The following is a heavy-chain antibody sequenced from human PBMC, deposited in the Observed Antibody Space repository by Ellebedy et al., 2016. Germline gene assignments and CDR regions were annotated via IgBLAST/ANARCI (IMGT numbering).Heavy chain of an antibody. V-gene: IGHV3-74*01. CDR3: ATRPPDGDYNIFDY. CDR1: GFTFSSYW. Sequence: GESLKISCAASGFTFSSYWVHWVRQAPGKGLVWVARINSDGSSISYADSVKGRFTISRDNAKNTLYLEMNSLRAEDTAVYYCATRPPDGDYNIFDYWGQGTLVTVSS. CDR2: INSDGSSI. D-gene: IGHD4-17*01. J-gene: IGHJ4*02.